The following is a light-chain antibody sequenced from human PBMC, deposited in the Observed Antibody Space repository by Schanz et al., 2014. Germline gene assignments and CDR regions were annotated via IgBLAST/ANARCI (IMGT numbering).Light chain of an antibody. J-gene: IGKJ4*01. CDR2: GAS. V-gene: IGKV3-20*01. CDR1: QSVTSTY. Sequence: EIVLTQSPGTLSLSPGQRATLSCRASQSVTSTYVAWYQQKPGQAPRLLIYGASSRASGIPDRFSGSGSGTDFTLTISRLEPEDFAVYYCQQYYGLPLTFGGGTKVEIK. CDR3: QQYYGLPLT.